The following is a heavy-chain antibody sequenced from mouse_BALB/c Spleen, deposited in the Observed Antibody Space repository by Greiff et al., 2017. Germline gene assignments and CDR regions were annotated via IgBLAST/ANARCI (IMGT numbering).Heavy chain of an antibody. CDR2: INPSNGGT. D-gene: IGHD2-12*01. CDR3: GVGSYDAAWFAY. J-gene: IGHJ3*01. CDR1: GYTFTSYY. Sequence: QVHVKQSGAELVKPGASVKLSCKASGYTFTSYYMYWVKQRPGQGLEWIGEINPSNGGTNFNEKFKSKATLTVDKSSSTAYMQLSSLTSEDSAVYYCGVGSYDAAWFAYWGQGTLVTVSA. V-gene: IGHV1S81*02.